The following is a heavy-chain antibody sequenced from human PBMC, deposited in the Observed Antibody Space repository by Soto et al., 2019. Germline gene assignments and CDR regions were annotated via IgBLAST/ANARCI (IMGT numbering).Heavy chain of an antibody. CDR2: IYWDDDK. V-gene: IGHV2-5*05. D-gene: IGHD6-6*01. Sequence: QITLQASGPALVRPTETLMLTCTYSGFSLTTSGVGVGWVRQPPGKALELLAVIYWDDDKRYAPSLRGRLTITKDTSKNQVVLGMTHMLPMDTGTYYCARRLEQSGSSWDSGAFDIWGQGTVVAVS. J-gene: IGHJ3*02. CDR1: GFSLTTSGVG. CDR3: ARRLEQSGSSWDSGAFDI.